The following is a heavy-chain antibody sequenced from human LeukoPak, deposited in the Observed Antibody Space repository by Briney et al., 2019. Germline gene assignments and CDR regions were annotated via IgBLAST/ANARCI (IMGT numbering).Heavy chain of an antibody. CDR2: INPNSGGT. CDR3: ARDLLLMPLGYGENNWFDP. Sequence: ASVKVSCKASGYTFTGYYMHWVRQAPGQGLEWMRRINPNSGGTNYAQKFQGRVTMTRDTSISTAYMELSRLRSDDTAVYYCARDLLLMPLGYGENNWFDPWGPGTLVTVSS. CDR1: GYTFTGYY. D-gene: IGHD5-18*01. V-gene: IGHV1-2*06. J-gene: IGHJ5*02.